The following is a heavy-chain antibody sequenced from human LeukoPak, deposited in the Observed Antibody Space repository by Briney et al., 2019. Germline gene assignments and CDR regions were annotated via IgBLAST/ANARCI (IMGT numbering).Heavy chain of an antibody. CDR3: AKVKDDSSGYYLSGAFDI. J-gene: IGHJ3*02. CDR1: GFTFDDYA. Sequence: GGSLRLSCAASGFTFDDYAMHWVRQAPGKGLEWVSGISWNSGSIGYADSVKGRLTISRDNAKNSLYLQMNSLRAEDTALYYCAKVKDDSSGYYLSGAFDIWGQGTMVTVSS. CDR2: ISWNSGSI. V-gene: IGHV3-9*01. D-gene: IGHD3-22*01.